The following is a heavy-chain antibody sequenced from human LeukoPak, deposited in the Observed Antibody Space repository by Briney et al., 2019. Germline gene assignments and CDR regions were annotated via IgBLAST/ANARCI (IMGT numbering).Heavy chain of an antibody. Sequence: PSETLSLTCTVSGGSISSSSYYWGWIRQPPGKGLEWIGSIYYSGSTYYNPSLKSRVTISVDTSKNQSSLKLSSVTAADTAVYYCARHHLRGSDRNYWGQGTLVTVSS. CDR1: GGSISSSSYY. J-gene: IGHJ4*02. V-gene: IGHV4-39*01. CDR3: ARHHLRGSDRNY. CDR2: IYYSGST. D-gene: IGHD3-10*01.